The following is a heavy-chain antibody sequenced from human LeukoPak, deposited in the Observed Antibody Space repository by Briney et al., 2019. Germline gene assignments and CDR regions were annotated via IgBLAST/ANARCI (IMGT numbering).Heavy chain of an antibody. CDR3: ARDLIVATISAGY. CDR1: GFTFSSYS. CDR2: ISSSSSYI. Sequence: PGGSLRLSCAASGFTFSSYSMNWVRQAPGKGLEWVSSISSSSSYIYYADSVKGRFTISRDNAKNSLYLRMNSLRAEDTAVYYCARDLIVATISAGYWGQGTLVTVSS. J-gene: IGHJ4*02. D-gene: IGHD5-12*01. V-gene: IGHV3-21*01.